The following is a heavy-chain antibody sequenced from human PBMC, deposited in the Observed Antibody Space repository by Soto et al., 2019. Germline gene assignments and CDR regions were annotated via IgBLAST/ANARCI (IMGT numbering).Heavy chain of an antibody. D-gene: IGHD6-6*01. Sequence: QVQLGESGGGVVQPGRSLRLSCAASGFTFSYYGMHWVRQAPGKGLEWVATIWYDGSNKFYADYGKGRFTVSRYSSKKTLDLQMNSLRAVDTALYYCARDSLRYSNSPQDGFDIWGERTMVTVSS. J-gene: IGHJ3*02. CDR1: GFTFSYYG. CDR3: ARDSLRYSNSPQDGFDI. CDR2: IWYDGSNK. V-gene: IGHV3-33*01.